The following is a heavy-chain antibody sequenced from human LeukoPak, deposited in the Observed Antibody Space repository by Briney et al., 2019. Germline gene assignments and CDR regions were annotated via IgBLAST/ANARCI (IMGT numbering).Heavy chain of an antibody. CDR2: IIPIFGTA. CDR1: GGTFSSYA. V-gene: IGHV1-69*05. D-gene: IGHD1-26*01. J-gene: IGHJ6*03. Sequence: SVKVSCKASGGTFSSYAISWVRQAPGQGLEWVGGIIPIFGTANYAQKFQGRVTITTDESTSTAYMELSSLRSEDTPVYYCASVGTTSDYYYYMDVWGKGTTVTVSS. CDR3: ASVGTTSDYYYYMDV.